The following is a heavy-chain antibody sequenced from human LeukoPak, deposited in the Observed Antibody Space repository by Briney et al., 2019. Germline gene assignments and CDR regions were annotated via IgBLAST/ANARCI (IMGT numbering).Heavy chain of an antibody. V-gene: IGHV5-51*01. Sequence: GESLKISCKASGYSFSTYWIAWVRQMPGKGLELMGIMYPDDSDIRYSPSFQGQVTISADKSINTAYLQWNSQKASDTAMYYCARLKGGLVKLRECYFDYWGQGTLVTV. J-gene: IGHJ4*02. CDR1: GYSFSTYW. CDR3: ARLKGGLVKLRECYFDY. CDR2: MYPDDSDI. D-gene: IGHD4-17*01.